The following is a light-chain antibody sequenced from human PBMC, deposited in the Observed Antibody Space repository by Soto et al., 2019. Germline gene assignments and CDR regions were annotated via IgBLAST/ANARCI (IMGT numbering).Light chain of an antibody. CDR3: CSYAGSYIFV. V-gene: IGLV2-11*01. CDR1: SSDVGTYNY. CDR2: DVS. J-gene: IGLJ1*01. Sequence: QSALIQPRSVSGSPGQSVTISCTGTSSDVGTYNYVSWYRQHLGKAPKLMISDVSKRPSGVPDRFSGSKSDNTASLTISGLQAEDEGDYYCCSYAGSYIFVFGTGTKLTVL.